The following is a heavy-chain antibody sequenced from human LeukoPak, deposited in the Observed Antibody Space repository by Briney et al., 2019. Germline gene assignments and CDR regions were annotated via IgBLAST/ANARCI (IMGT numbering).Heavy chain of an antibody. CDR3: TKNIGGSCYLPPDY. Sequence: GGSLRLSCAASGFTFSSYAMSWVRQAPGEGLDWVSTICVAGAGTYYADSVKGRFTISRDNSNNRLFLQMNSLRAEDTAVYYCTKNIGGSCYLPPDYWGRGTQVIVSS. D-gene: IGHD2-15*01. CDR1: GFTFSSYA. V-gene: IGHV3-23*01. J-gene: IGHJ4*02. CDR2: ICVAGAGT.